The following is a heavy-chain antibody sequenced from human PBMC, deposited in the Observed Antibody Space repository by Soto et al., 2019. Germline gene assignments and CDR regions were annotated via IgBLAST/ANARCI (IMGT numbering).Heavy chain of an antibody. CDR1: GGAISSVGYY. CDR3: ARVPVTTPLFDY. Sequence: QVQLQESGPGLVKPSQTLSLTCTVSGGAISSVGYYWSWIRQLPGKGLECIGYIYYSGSTYYNPSLKSRVTISVDTSKNQFSLKLSSVTAADTAVYYCARVPVTTPLFDYWGQGTLVTVSS. CDR2: IYYSGST. D-gene: IGHD4-17*01. J-gene: IGHJ4*02. V-gene: IGHV4-31*03.